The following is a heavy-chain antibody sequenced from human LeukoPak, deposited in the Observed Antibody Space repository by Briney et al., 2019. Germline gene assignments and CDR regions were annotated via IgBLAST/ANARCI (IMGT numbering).Heavy chain of an antibody. CDR2: INPNSGGT. CDR3: ARDIGVGIVATIPFDY. CDR1: GYTFTGYY. J-gene: IGHJ4*02. Sequence: ASVKVSCKASGYTFTGYYMHWVRQAPGQGLEWMGWINPNSGGTNYAQKFQGRVTMTRDTSISTAYMELSSLRSEDTAVYYCARDIGVGIVATIPFDYWGQGTLVTVSS. D-gene: IGHD5-12*01. V-gene: IGHV1-2*02.